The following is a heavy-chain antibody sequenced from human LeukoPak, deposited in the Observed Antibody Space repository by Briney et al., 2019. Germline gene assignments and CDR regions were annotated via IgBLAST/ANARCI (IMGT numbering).Heavy chain of an antibody. CDR2: IHRSGST. J-gene: IGHJ4*02. Sequence: SETLSLTCTVSGYSIGSGFYWGWIRQPPGMGLEWIGSIHRSGSTYYNPSLKSRVTISVDTSKNQFSLKLSSLTAVDTAVYYCTRAPTEDILVVSPFNDWGQGTLVTVSS. CDR3: TRAPTEDILVVSPFND. CDR1: GYSIGSGFY. D-gene: IGHD2-2*01. V-gene: IGHV4-38-2*02.